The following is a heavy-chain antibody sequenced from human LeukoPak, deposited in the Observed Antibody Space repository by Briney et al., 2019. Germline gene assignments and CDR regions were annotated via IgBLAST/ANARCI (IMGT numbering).Heavy chain of an antibody. CDR2: ISAYNGNT. CDR3: ARVGGYYPSHWYFDL. Sequence: VASVKVSCKASGYSFTSYGISWVRQAPGQGLEWMGWISAYNGNTNYAQKLQGRVTMTTDTSTSTAYMELRSLRSDDTAVYYCARVGGYYPSHWYFDLWGCGTLVTVSS. J-gene: IGHJ2*01. CDR1: GYSFTSYG. D-gene: IGHD3-22*01. V-gene: IGHV1-18*01.